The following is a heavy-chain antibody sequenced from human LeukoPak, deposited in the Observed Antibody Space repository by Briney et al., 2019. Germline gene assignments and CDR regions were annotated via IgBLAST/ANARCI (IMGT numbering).Heavy chain of an antibody. CDR1: GGSVSSYY. V-gene: IGHV4-59*02. D-gene: IGHD3-22*01. Sequence: SETLSLTCTVSGGSVSSYYWGWVRQPPGKALEWIGNIFYSGSTYYSPSLKSRVTISLDTSRNQFSLKLNSVTAADTAVYYCAKSNGYGLIDIWGQGTMVTVSS. CDR2: IFYSGST. CDR3: AKSNGYGLIDI. J-gene: IGHJ3*02.